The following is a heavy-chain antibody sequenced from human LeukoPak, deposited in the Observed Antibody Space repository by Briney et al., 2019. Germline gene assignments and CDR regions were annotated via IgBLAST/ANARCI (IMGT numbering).Heavy chain of an antibody. CDR3: ARQMVRGVSSAFDY. D-gene: IGHD3-10*01. Sequence: GGSLRLSCAASGFTFSSYAMSWVRQAPGKGLEWVSAISGSGGSTYYADSVKGRFTISRDNSKNTLYLQMNSLRAEDTAVYYCARQMVRGVSSAFDYWGQGTLVTVSS. J-gene: IGHJ4*02. CDR1: GFTFSSYA. CDR2: ISGSGGST. V-gene: IGHV3-23*01.